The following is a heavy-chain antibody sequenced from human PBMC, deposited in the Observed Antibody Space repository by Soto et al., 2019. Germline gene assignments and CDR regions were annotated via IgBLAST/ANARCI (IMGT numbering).Heavy chain of an antibody. Sequence: PSEPLSLICAVSGGSISSGGYSWSWIRQPPGKGLEWIGYIYHSGSTYYNPSLKSRVTISVDRSKNQFSLKLSSVTAADTAVYYCARVPDRWGQGTLVTVSS. D-gene: IGHD2-2*01. CDR1: GGSISSGGYS. J-gene: IGHJ5*02. CDR3: ARVPDR. CDR2: IYHSGST. V-gene: IGHV4-30-2*01.